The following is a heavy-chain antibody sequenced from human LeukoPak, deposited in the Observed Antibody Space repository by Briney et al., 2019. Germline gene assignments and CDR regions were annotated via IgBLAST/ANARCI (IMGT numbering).Heavy chain of an antibody. CDR3: ATARNFRFEY. J-gene: IGHJ4*02. V-gene: IGHV3-74*01. CDR2: MNGEGTII. Sequence: HPGGSLRLSCATSGLTFRTTWMHWVRQAPGKGLMWVSRMNGEGTIIDYADSVKGRFTVSRDYAKNTLFLQMNNLRTEDTALYFCATARNFRFEYWGQGSLVIVSA. D-gene: IGHD1-7*01. CDR1: GLTFRTTW.